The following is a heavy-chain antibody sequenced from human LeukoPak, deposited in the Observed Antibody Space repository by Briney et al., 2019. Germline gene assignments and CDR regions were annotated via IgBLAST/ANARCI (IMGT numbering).Heavy chain of an antibody. CDR1: GFTFSGCV. Sequence: GGSLRLSCAASGFTFSGCVMLWVRQAPGMGLEYVSSIDPNGEASYYANSVKGRFSISRDNSNNMLYLQMGSLTSADMGVYYCAAQGGRTGAYDHWGQGTLVTVAS. V-gene: IGHV3-64*01. D-gene: IGHD3/OR15-3a*01. CDR3: AAQGGRTGAYDH. CDR2: IDPNGEAS. J-gene: IGHJ4*02.